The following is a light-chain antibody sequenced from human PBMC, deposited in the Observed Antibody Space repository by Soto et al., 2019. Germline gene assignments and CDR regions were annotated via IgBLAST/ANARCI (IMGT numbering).Light chain of an antibody. V-gene: IGLV2-8*01. Sequence: QSVLTQPPSASGSPGQSVTISCTGTSSDVGGYDYVSWYQQYPGKTPKLMIFEVTKRPSGVPDRFSGSKSGNTASLTVSGLQAEDEADYYCCSYAGGTTSYVVFGRGTKLTVL. CDR3: CSYAGGTTSYVV. CDR1: SSDVGGYDY. CDR2: EVT. J-gene: IGLJ2*01.